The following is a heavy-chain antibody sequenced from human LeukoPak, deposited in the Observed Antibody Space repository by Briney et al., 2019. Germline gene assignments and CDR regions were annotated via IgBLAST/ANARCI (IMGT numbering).Heavy chain of an antibody. J-gene: IGHJ4*02. D-gene: IGHD3-10*01. CDR1: GFTFSSYA. CDR3: AKSPTMVRGVINTKYIDY. Sequence: PGGSLRLSCAASGFTFSSYAMSWVRQAPGKGLEWVSAISGSGGSTYYADSVKGRFTISRDNSKNTLYLQMNSLRAEDTAVYYCAKSPTMVRGVINTKYIDYWGRGTLVTVSS. V-gene: IGHV3-23*01. CDR2: ISGSGGST.